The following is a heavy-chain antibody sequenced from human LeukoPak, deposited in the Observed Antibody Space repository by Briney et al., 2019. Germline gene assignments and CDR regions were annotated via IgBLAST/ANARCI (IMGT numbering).Heavy chain of an antibody. J-gene: IGHJ4*02. CDR1: GFTVSSKY. CDR2: IYSCGSA. CDR3: ARGSSGSYYGFDC. V-gene: IGHV3-66*03. D-gene: IGHD1-26*01. Sequence: GGSLSVSCAASGFTVSSKYMSWVRQAPGKGLEWGSGIYSCGSAYYADSVKGRFTISRDNSKNTLYLQMNSLRPEDTAVYYCARGSSGSYYGFDCWGQGTLVTVSS.